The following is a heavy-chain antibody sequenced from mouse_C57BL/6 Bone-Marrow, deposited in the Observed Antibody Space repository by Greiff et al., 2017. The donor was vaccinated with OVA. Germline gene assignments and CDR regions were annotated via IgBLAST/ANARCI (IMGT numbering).Heavy chain of an antibody. V-gene: IGHV1-42*01. Sequence: VQLQQSGPELVKPGASVKISCKASGYSFTGYYMNWVKQSPEKSLEWIGEINPSTGGTTYNQKFKAKATLTVDKSSSTAYMQLKSLTSEDSAVYCGARGYYYYDYWGQGTTLTVSS. D-gene: IGHD1-1*01. CDR1: GYSFTGYY. CDR3: ARGYYYYDY. J-gene: IGHJ2*01. CDR2: INPSTGGT.